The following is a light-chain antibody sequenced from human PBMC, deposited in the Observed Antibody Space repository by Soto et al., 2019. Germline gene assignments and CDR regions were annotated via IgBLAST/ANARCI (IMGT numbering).Light chain of an antibody. V-gene: IGKV3-20*01. CDR2: GAS. J-gene: IGKJ1*01. Sequence: EIVLTQSPGTLSLSPGERATLSCRASQSVSSNYLAWYQQKHGQAPRLLIYGASSRATGIPDRFSGSGSGTKFILNISILEPEGFAVYYCQQYASTPSGTFGQGTKMEIK. CDR1: QSVSSNY. CDR3: QQYASTPSGT.